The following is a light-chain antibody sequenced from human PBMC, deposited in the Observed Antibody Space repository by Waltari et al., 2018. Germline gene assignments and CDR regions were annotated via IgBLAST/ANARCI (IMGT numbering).Light chain of an antibody. CDR3: CSYAGSYTWV. V-gene: IGLV2-11*01. CDR1: SSDVGSYNY. J-gene: IGLJ3*02. Sequence: QSALTQPRSVSGSPGQSVTISCTGTSSDVGSYNYVSWYQQHPGKAPKLMIYDVSKRPSGVPDRFSGSKSGNRASLTISGLQAEDEADYYCCSYAGSYTWVFGGGTKLTVL. CDR2: DVS.